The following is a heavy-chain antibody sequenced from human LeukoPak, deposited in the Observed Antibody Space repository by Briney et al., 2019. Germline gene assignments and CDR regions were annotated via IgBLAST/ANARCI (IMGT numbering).Heavy chain of an antibody. CDR2: ISNSGSTK. CDR1: GFIFSNYE. D-gene: IGHD3-10*01. CDR3: ARVDTMGFDY. Sequence: GGSLRLSCAASGFIFSNYEMNWVRQAPGKGLEWVSYISNSGSTKYYADSVKGRFTISRDNANNPLYLQMNSLRAEDTAVYYCARVDTMGFDYWGQGTLVTVSS. V-gene: IGHV3-48*03. J-gene: IGHJ4*02.